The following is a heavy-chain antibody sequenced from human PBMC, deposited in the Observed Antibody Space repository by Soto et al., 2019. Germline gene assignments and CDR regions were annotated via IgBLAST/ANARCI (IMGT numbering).Heavy chain of an antibody. V-gene: IGHV4-39*01. CDR1: GGSIGSSSYY. Sequence: SETLSLTCSVAGGSIGSSSYYFGWIRQPPGKGLEWIGSLYYTGTTYYNSSLKSRVTISADKSQNQFSLRLSSVTAADTAVYYCGAYCSRTSCYDWFDPWGHGTLVTVSS. J-gene: IGHJ5*02. D-gene: IGHD2-2*01. CDR2: LYYTGTT. CDR3: GAYCSRTSCYDWFDP.